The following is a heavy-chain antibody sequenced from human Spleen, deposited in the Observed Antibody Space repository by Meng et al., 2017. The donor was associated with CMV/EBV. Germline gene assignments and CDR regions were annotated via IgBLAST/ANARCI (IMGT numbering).Heavy chain of an antibody. V-gene: IGHV4-61*01. Sequence: SETLSLTCTVSGGSVRSGTYYWSWVRQPPGKGLEWIGYIYHTGTTSYSPSFRGRVTISLDTSKNQFSLKMSSVTAADMAVYYCARAAEVGSLPTGVDVWGQGILVTVSS. J-gene: IGHJ6*02. D-gene: IGHD1-26*01. CDR1: GGSVRSGTYY. CDR2: IYHTGTT. CDR3: ARAAEVGSLPTGVDV.